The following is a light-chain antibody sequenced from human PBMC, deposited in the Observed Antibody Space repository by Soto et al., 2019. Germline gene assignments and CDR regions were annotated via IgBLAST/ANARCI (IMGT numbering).Light chain of an antibody. J-gene: IGLJ2*01. Sequence: QSVLTRPPSVSAAPGQKVTISCSGSSSNIGNKYVSWYQQLPGTAPKLLIYDNNKRPSGIPDRFSGSKSGTSATLGITGLQTGDEADYYCGTWDNSLSAVVFGGGTKLTVL. CDR1: SSNIGNKY. CDR2: DNN. CDR3: GTWDNSLSAVV. V-gene: IGLV1-51*01.